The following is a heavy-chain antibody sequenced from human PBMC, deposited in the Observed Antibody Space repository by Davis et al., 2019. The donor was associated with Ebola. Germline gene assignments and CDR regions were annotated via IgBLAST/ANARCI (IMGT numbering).Heavy chain of an antibody. CDR2: ISYDGSNK. CDR3: ARDSSTVRYYYYDMDV. V-gene: IGHV3-30-3*01. Sequence: PGGSLRLSCAASGFTFSSYAMHCVRQAPRKGLEWVAVISYDGSNKYYADSVKGRFTISRDNSKNTLYLQMNSLRAEDTAVYYCARDSSTVRYYYYDMDVWGKGTTVTVSS. D-gene: IGHD4-11*01. J-gene: IGHJ6*03. CDR1: GFTFSSYA.